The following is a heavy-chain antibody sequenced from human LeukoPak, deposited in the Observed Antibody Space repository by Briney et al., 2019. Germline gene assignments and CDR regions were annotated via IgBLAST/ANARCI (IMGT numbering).Heavy chain of an antibody. J-gene: IGHJ4*02. D-gene: IGHD4-17*01. CDR1: GGSISSYY. Sequence: SETLSLTCTVSGGSISSYYWSWIRQPAGKGLEWIGRIYSGGSTIYNPSLKSRVTMSVDTSKNQFSLKLSSVSAADTAVYYCARGYTVTTPFDYWGQGTLVTVSS. CDR3: ARGYTVTTPFDY. CDR2: IYSGGST. V-gene: IGHV4-4*07.